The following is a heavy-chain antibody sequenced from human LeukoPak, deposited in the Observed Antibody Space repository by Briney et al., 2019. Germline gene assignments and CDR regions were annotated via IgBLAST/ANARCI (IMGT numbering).Heavy chain of an antibody. V-gene: IGHV3-30*18. CDR2: ISYDGSNK. D-gene: IGHD6-19*01. Sequence: GGSLRPSCAASGFTFSSYGMHWVRQAPGKGLEWVAVISYDGSNKYYADSVKGRFTISRDNSKNTLYLQMNSLRAEDTAVYYCAKDRGSGWYAWFDPWGQGTLVTVSS. J-gene: IGHJ5*02. CDR3: AKDRGSGWYAWFDP. CDR1: GFTFSSYG.